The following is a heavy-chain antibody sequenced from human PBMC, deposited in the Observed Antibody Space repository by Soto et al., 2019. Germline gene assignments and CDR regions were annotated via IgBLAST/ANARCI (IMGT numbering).Heavy chain of an antibody. CDR2: IHYSGST. CDR1: GGSISGSY. Sequence: SETLSLTCTVSGGSISGSYWSWIRQTPGKVLEWVGYIHYSGSTNYNPSLKSRVTMSVDSAKNQFSLQLSSVTAADTAVYFCARGKSRDAYNPLGYWGPGTLVTVSS. CDR3: ARGKSRDAYNPLGY. D-gene: IGHD1-1*01. J-gene: IGHJ4*02. V-gene: IGHV4-59*01.